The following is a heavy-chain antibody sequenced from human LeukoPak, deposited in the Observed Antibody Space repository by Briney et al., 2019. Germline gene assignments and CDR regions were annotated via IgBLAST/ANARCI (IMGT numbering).Heavy chain of an antibody. CDR3: ALNRGDY. Sequence: PGGSLRLSCAASGFTFRNHAMCWVRQAPGKGLEWVSAVSGSGDTTYYADSVRGRFTISRDNSQNTLYLQINSLRAEDTAVYYCALNRGDYWGQGILDTVSS. CDR1: GFTFRNHA. J-gene: IGHJ4*02. CDR2: VSGSGDTT. D-gene: IGHD2/OR15-2a*01. V-gene: IGHV3-23*01.